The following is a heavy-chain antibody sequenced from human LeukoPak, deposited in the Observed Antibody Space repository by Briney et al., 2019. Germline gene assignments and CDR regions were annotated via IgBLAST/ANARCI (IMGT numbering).Heavy chain of an antibody. J-gene: IGHJ6*02. D-gene: IGHD2-21*01. V-gene: IGHV1-2*04. CDR2: INPNSGGT. Sequence: ASVKVSCKASGYTFTGYYMHWVRQAPGQGLEWMGWINPNSGGTNYAQKFQGWVTMTRDTSISTAYMELSRLRSDDAAVYYCARTCVDIAGYYYGMDVWGQGTTVTVSS. CDR1: GYTFTGYY. CDR3: ARTCVDIAGYYYGMDV.